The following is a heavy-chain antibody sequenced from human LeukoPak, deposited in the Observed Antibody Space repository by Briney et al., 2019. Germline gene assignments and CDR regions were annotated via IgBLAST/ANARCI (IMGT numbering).Heavy chain of an antibody. D-gene: IGHD3-16*01. CDR2: ISAYNGNT. CDR1: GGTFSSYA. Sequence: ASVKVSCKASGGTFSSYAISWVRQAPGQGLEWMGWISAYNGNTNYAQKLQGRVTMTTDTSTSTAYMELRSLRSDDTAVYYCARFRLGFGDIWGQGTMVTVSS. J-gene: IGHJ3*02. V-gene: IGHV1-18*01. CDR3: ARFRLGFGDI.